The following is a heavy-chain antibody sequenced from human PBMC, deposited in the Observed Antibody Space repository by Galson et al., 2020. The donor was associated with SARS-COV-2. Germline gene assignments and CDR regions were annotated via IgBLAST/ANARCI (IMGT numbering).Heavy chain of an antibody. D-gene: IGHD2-2*01. Sequence: SETLSLTCTVSGGSISSGGYYWGWIRQHPGKGLEWIGYIYYSGSTYYNPSLKSRVTISVDTSKNQFSLKLSSVTAADTAVYYCARVLARYQLLFWYFDLWGRGTLVTVSS. J-gene: IGHJ2*01. CDR1: GGSISSGGYY. CDR2: IYYSGST. CDR3: ARVLARYQLLFWYFDL. V-gene: IGHV4-31*03.